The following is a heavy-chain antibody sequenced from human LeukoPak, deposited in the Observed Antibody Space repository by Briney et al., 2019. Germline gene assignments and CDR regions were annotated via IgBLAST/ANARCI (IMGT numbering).Heavy chain of an antibody. CDR2: TYYRSKWYT. V-gene: IGHV6-1*01. J-gene: IGHJ5*02. Sequence: SQTLSLTCAISGDSVSSNSAAWIWIRQSPSRGLEWLGRTYYRSKWYTDYAVSVESRMTINPDTSKNQFSLQLNSVTPEDTAVYYCARGGNYYWFDPWGQGTLVTVSS. CDR3: ARGGNYYWFDP. CDR1: GDSVSSNSAA. D-gene: IGHD1-26*01.